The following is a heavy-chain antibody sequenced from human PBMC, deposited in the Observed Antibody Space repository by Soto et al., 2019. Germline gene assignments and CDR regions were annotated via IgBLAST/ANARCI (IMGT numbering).Heavy chain of an antibody. Sequence: QLQLQESGPGLAKPAETLSLTCTVSGGSINSSSYYWGWIRDPPAQELEWIGSIYYSGSTYYNPSLKSRVTIAVDTSKNQFSLKLSSVTAADTAVYYCARQRQQLETNWFDPWGQGTLVTVSS. D-gene: IGHD6-13*01. V-gene: IGHV4-39*01. CDR3: ARQRQQLETNWFDP. CDR2: IYYSGST. J-gene: IGHJ5*02. CDR1: GGSINSSSYY.